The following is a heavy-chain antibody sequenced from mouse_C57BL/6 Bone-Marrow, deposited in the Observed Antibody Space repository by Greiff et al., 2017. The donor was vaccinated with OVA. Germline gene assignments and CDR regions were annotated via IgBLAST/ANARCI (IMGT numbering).Heavy chain of an antibody. J-gene: IGHJ3*01. CDR3: ARGGGYDVGQTPAWFAY. Sequence: VMLVESGAELARPGASVKLSCKASGYTFTSYGISWVKQRTGQGLEWIGEIYPRSGNTYYNEKFKGKATLTADKSSSTAYMELRSLTSEDSAVYFCARGGGYDVGQTPAWFAYWGQGTLVTVSA. D-gene: IGHD2-2*01. V-gene: IGHV1-81*01. CDR1: GYTFTSYG. CDR2: IYPRSGNT.